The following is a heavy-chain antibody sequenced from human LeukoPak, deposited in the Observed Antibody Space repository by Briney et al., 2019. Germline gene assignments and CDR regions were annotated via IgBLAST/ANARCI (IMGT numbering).Heavy chain of an antibody. V-gene: IGHV3-20*04. D-gene: IGHD2-2*02. J-gene: IGHJ3*02. Sequence: GGSLRLSCAASGFTFDDYGMSWVRQAPGKGLEWVSVINWNGGSTSYADSVKGRLTISSDNAKNSLYLQMTSLRAADTALYYCARDSLYGRGAFDIWGQGTMVTVSS. CDR3: ARDSLYGRGAFDI. CDR2: INWNGGST. CDR1: GFTFDDYG.